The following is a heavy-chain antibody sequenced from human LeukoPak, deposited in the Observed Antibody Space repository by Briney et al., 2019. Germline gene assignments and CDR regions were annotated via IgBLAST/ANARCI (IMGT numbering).Heavy chain of an antibody. V-gene: IGHV3-7*01. D-gene: IGHD5-24*01. CDR1: GYTFSSYW. J-gene: IGHJ3*02. CDR3: ARIPRGDGYTSGAFDI. Sequence: PGGSLRLSCAASGYTFSSYWMSWVRQAPGKGLEWVANIKQDGNEEYYLDSVKGRFTISRDSAKNSLYLQMNSLRAEDTAVYYCARIPRGDGYTSGAFDIWGQGTMVTVSS. CDR2: IKQDGNEE.